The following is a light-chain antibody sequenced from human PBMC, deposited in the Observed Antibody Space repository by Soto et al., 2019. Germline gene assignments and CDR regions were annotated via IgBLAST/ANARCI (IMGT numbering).Light chain of an antibody. CDR2: ATS. V-gene: IGKV3-20*01. CDR1: QSVGSTY. J-gene: IGKJ2*01. Sequence: EIVLTQSPGTLSLSPGERATLSCRASQSVGSTYLAWYQQKPGQAPRLLIFATSSRATGIPDRFSGSGSGTDFTLTITILEPEDFAVYYCQEYGSSPLYAFGQGTKLEIK. CDR3: QEYGSSPLYA.